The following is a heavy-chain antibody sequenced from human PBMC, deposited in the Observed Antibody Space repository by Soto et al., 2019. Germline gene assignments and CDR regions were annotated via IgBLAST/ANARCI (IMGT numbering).Heavy chain of an antibody. CDR3: ARGRGVVIPAGTPDAFDV. CDR1: GYTFNKYG. J-gene: IGHJ3*01. CDR2: ISAFNDYT. Sequence: ASVKVSCKASGYTFNKYGFNWVRQAPGQGLEWMGRISAFNDYTNLAQKFQGRVTLTTDASTNTAYMELQILRSDDTAMYYCARGRGVVIPAGTPDAFDVWGQGIKVTVSS. D-gene: IGHD6-13*01. V-gene: IGHV1-18*01.